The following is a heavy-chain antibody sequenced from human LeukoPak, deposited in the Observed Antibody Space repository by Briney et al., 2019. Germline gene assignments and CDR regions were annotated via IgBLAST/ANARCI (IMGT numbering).Heavy chain of an antibody. CDR3: ARDRSIAAHYNWFDP. Sequence: ASVKVSCKASGYTFTSYDINWVRQATGQGLEWMGWMNPNSGNTGYAQKFQGRVTITADESTSTAYMELSSLRSEDTAVYYCARDRSIAAHYNWFDPWGQGTLVTVSS. CDR2: MNPNSGNT. J-gene: IGHJ5*02. V-gene: IGHV1-8*01. D-gene: IGHD6-6*01. CDR1: GYTFTSYD.